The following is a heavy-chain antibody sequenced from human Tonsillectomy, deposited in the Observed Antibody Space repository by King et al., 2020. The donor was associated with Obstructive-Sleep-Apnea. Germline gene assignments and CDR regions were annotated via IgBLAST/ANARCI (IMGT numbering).Heavy chain of an antibody. V-gene: IGHV3-53*04. D-gene: IGHD6-6*01. Sequence: VQLVESGGGLVQPGGSLRLSCAASWFTVSSNYMSWVRQAPGKGLEWGSIIYSGGGTYYADSVQGRFTISRHNSKNTLYLQMNSLRAEDTAVYYCARGLEKGYFQHWGQGTLVIVSS. J-gene: IGHJ1*01. CDR2: IYSGGGT. CDR3: ARGLEKGYFQH. CDR1: WFTVSSNY.